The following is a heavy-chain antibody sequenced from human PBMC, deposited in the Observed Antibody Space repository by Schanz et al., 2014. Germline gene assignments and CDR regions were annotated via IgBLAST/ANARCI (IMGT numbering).Heavy chain of an antibody. V-gene: IGHV3-33*06. J-gene: IGHJ2*01. CDR1: GFTFSSYS. CDR2: IWSDGTNE. CDR3: AKDAPYPFDL. Sequence: VQLLESGGGLVQPGGSLRLSCTASGFTFSSYSMNWVRQAPGKGLEWVAVIWSDGTNEYYADSVKGRFTISGDSSKYTVYLQMNSLRAEDTAIYYCAKDAPYPFDLWGRGTLITVSS.